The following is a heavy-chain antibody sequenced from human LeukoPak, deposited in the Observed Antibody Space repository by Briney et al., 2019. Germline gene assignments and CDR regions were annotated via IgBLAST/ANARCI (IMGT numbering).Heavy chain of an antibody. J-gene: IGHJ3*02. CDR1: GFTFSAYD. V-gene: IGHV3-33*01. Sequence: GGSLRLSCAASGFTFSAYDIHWVRQAPGKGLEWVAVIRYDGTNKYYADSVKGRFTISRDNSKNTLYLQMNSLRAEDTAVYYCARDRERYFDSNGYDAFDIWAKGQWSPSLQ. CDR3: ARDRERYFDSNGYDAFDI. D-gene: IGHD3-22*01. CDR2: IRYDGTNK.